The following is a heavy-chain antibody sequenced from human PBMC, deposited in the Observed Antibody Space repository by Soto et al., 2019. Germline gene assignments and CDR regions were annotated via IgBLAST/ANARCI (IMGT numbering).Heavy chain of an antibody. CDR1: GFTFSSYS. CDR2: ISSSSSYI. CDR3: ARDLRGLSIVVVPAAIDY. V-gene: IGHV3-21*01. D-gene: IGHD2-2*01. Sequence: GGSLRLSCAASGFTFSSYSMNWVRQAPGKGLEWVSSISSSSSYIYYADSVKGRFTISRDNAKNSLYLQMNSLRAEDTAVYYCARDLRGLSIVVVPAAIDYWGQGTLVTVSS. J-gene: IGHJ4*02.